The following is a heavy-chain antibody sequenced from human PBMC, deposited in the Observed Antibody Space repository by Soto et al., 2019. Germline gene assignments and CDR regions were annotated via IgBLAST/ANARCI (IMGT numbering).Heavy chain of an antibody. CDR3: ARGRSYSSSMFWFDP. V-gene: IGHV4-30-2*01. D-gene: IGHD6-6*01. CDR2: IYPSGGT. CDR1: GGSISSAPYS. Sequence: QLHLQESGSGLVKPSQTLSLTCTVSGGSISSAPYSWSWIRHPPGKGLEWIGYIYPSGGTYYNPSLKSRLTMSVDTSKSQFSLKLSSVTAADTAVYFCARGRSYSSSMFWFDPWGQGTLVTVSS. J-gene: IGHJ5*02.